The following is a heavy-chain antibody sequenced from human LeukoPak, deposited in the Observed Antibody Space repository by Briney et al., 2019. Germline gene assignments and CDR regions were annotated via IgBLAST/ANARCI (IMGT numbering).Heavy chain of an antibody. D-gene: IGHD6-19*01. V-gene: IGHV4-34*01. J-gene: IGHJ4*02. CDR3: ARAWYGSGWYYDY. CDR2: INHSGST. Sequence: PSETLSLTCAVYGGSFSGYYWSWIRQPPGKGLEGIGEINHSGSTNYNPSLKSRVTISVDTSKNQFSLKLSSVTAADTAVYYCARAWYGSGWYYDYWGQGTLVTVSS. CDR1: GGSFSGYY.